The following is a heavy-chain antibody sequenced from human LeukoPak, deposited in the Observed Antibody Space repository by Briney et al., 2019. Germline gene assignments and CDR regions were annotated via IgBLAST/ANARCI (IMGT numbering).Heavy chain of an antibody. Sequence: GGSLRLSCAASGFTLSTYAMSWVRQTPGKGLEWVAATSSSDAGTYHADSVRGRFTISRDNSKNTLYLQMNSLRAEDAAVYFCAKDEYYDILTGGFDYWGQGTLVTVSS. J-gene: IGHJ4*02. CDR2: TSSSDAGT. D-gene: IGHD3-9*01. V-gene: IGHV3-23*01. CDR3: AKDEYYDILTGGFDY. CDR1: GFTLSTYA.